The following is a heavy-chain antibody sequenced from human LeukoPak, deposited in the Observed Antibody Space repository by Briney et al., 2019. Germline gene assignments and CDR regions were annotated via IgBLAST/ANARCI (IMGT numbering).Heavy chain of an antibody. CDR3: ARDPFHGGSGDGIDV. Sequence: SQTLSLTCTVSGGSISSGSYYWSWIRQPAGKGLEWIGRIYTSGSTNYNPSLKSRVTISVDTSKNQFSLKLSSVTAADTAVYYCARDPFHGGSGDGIDVWGQGTTVTVPS. CDR2: IYTSGST. J-gene: IGHJ6*02. V-gene: IGHV4-61*02. CDR1: GGSISSGSYY. D-gene: IGHD3-10*01.